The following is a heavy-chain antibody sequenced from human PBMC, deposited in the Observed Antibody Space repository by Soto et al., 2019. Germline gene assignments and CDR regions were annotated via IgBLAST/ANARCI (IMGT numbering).Heavy chain of an antibody. V-gene: IGHV4-59*01. CDR2: IYYSGST. CDR1: GGSISSYY. J-gene: IGHJ6*02. Sequence: QVQLQESGPGLVKPSETLSLTCTVSGGSISSYYWSWIRQPPGKGLEWIGYIYYSGSTNYNPSLKSRVTISVDTSKNQFSLKLSSVTAADTAVYYGARGRRVADVWGQGTTVTVSS. CDR3: ARGRRVADV.